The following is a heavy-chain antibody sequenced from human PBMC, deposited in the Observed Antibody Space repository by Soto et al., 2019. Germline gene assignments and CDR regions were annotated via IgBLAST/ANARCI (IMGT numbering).Heavy chain of an antibody. CDR3: ATWVDFWSGRYYFDY. V-gene: IGHV4-30-4*01. CDR1: GGSISSGDYY. J-gene: IGHJ4*02. D-gene: IGHD3-3*01. CDR2: IYYSGST. Sequence: QVQLQESGPGLVKPSQTLSLTCTVSGGSISSGDYYWSWIRQPPGKGLEWIGYIYYSGSTYYNPSPKTRVTISVDTSKNQFTLKLSSVTAADTAVYYCATWVDFWSGRYYFDYWGQGTLVTVSS.